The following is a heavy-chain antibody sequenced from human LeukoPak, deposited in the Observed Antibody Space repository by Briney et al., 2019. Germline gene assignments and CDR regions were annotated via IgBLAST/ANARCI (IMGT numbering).Heavy chain of an antibody. CDR3: ARDLVDPSGD. Sequence: GGSLRPSCAASGFTVSSNYMSWVRQAPGKGLEWVSVIYSGGSTYYADSVKGRFTISRDNSKNTLYLQMNSLRAEDTAVYYCARDLVDPSGDWGQGTLVTVSS. D-gene: IGHD1-26*01. J-gene: IGHJ4*02. V-gene: IGHV3-53*01. CDR2: IYSGGST. CDR1: GFTVSSNY.